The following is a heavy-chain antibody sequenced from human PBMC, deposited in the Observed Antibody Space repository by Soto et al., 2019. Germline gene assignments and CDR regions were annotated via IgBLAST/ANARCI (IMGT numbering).Heavy chain of an antibody. V-gene: IGHV1-2*04. CDR1: GYTFTGYY. Sequence: GASVKVSCKASGYTFTGYYMHWVRQAPGQGLEWMGWINPNSGGTNYAQKFQGWVTMTRDTSISTAYMELSRLRSDDTAVYYCARARDSSSWDLDYWGQGTLVTVSS. CDR3: ARARDSSSWDLDY. J-gene: IGHJ4*02. D-gene: IGHD6-13*01. CDR2: INPNSGGT.